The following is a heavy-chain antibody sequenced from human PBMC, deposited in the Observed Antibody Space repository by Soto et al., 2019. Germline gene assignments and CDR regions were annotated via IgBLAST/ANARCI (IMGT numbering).Heavy chain of an antibody. CDR1: GFTFTSSA. CDR3: AAPYSGSYGSDAFDI. J-gene: IGHJ3*02. Sequence: SVKVSCKASGFTFTSSAVQWVRQARGQRLEWIGWIVVGSGNTNYAQKFQERVTITRDMSTSTAYMELSSLRSEDTAVYYCAAPYSGSYGSDAFDIWGQGTMVTVSS. CDR2: IVVGSGNT. V-gene: IGHV1-58*01. D-gene: IGHD1-26*01.